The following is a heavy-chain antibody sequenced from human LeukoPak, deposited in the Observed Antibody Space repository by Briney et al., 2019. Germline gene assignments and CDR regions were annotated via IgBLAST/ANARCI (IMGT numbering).Heavy chain of an antibody. J-gene: IGHJ3*02. CDR3: ARSGESPMSDYHFSGAFDI. Sequence: ASVKVSCKASGYTFTGDYMHWVRQAPGQGLEWMGGVIPIFGTANRAQKVQGRVTITADKSTSTAYMELSSLRSEDTAVYYCARSGESPMSDYHFSGAFDIWGQGTMVTVSS. CDR1: GYTFTGDY. D-gene: IGHD4-17*01. CDR2: VIPIFGTA. V-gene: IGHV1-69*06.